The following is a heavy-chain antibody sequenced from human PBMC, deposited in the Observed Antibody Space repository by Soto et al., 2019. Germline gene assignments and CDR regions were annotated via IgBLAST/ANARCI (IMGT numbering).Heavy chain of an antibody. CDR1: GGSIISYY. J-gene: IGHJ5*02. V-gene: IGHV4-59*08. Sequence: SDTLSLTCTVSGGSIISYYWSWSLQPPGKGLEWIGYIYYSGSTNYNPSLKSRVTISVDTSKNQFSLKLSSVTAADTAVYYCARGYCSGGSCYSFNRFDPWCQGTLVTVSS. D-gene: IGHD2-15*01. CDR3: ARGYCSGGSCYSFNRFDP. CDR2: IYYSGST.